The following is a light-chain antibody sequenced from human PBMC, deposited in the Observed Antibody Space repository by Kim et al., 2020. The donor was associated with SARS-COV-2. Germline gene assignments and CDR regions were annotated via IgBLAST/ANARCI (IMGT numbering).Light chain of an antibody. CDR1: QGISNF. Sequence: DIRMTQSPSSLSASVGDRVTITCRSSQGISNFLAWYQQKPGKVPQLLIYDASVLQSGVPSRFSGSGSGTDFTLTISGLQPEDIATYYWQRYNSAPWTFGQGTKVDIK. V-gene: IGKV1-27*01. CDR2: DAS. J-gene: IGKJ1*01. CDR3: QRYNSAPWT.